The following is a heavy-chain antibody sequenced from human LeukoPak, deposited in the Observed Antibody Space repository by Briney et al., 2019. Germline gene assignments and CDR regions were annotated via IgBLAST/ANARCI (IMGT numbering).Heavy chain of an antibody. CDR3: ARWLLTTYYFDY. V-gene: IGHV4-39*01. CDR2: IYYNGST. Sequence: SETLSLTCTVSGGSISSSSYYWGWIRQPPGKGLEWIGSIYYNGSTYYNPSLKSRVTISVDTSKNQFSLKLSSVTAADTAVYYCARWLLTTYYFDYWGQGTLVTVSS. D-gene: IGHD2/OR15-2a*01. CDR1: GGSISSSSYY. J-gene: IGHJ4*02.